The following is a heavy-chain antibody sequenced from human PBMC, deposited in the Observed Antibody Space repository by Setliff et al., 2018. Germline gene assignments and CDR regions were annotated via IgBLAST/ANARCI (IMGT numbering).Heavy chain of an antibody. J-gene: IGHJ6*02. D-gene: IGHD2-8*01. CDR2: IYTDGTT. CDR3: AKEHVVISFVTNTHHHYGMDV. CDR1: GASLRSGSNY. Sequence: TLSLTCTVSGASLRSGSNYWGWFRQPAGKGLGWIGRIYTDGTTNYNPSLKSRVSISADTSMNHFSLRMTSVSAADTAVYYCAKEHVVISFVTNTHHHYGMDVWGQGATVTVSS. V-gene: IGHV4-61*02.